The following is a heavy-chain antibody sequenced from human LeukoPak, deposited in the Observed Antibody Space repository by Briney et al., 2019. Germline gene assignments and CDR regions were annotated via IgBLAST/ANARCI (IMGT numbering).Heavy chain of an antibody. D-gene: IGHD3-9*01. J-gene: IGHJ4*02. V-gene: IGHV1-18*04. CDR1: GYTFTSYG. CDR3: LRAEDGIRYFDWLPNPDY. Sequence: ASVKVSCKASGYTFTSYGISWVRQAPGQGLDWMGWISAYNGNTNYAQKLQGRVTMTTDTSTSTAYMELRSLRSDDTAVYFFLRAEDGIRYFDWLPNPDYWGQGTLVTVSS. CDR2: ISAYNGNT.